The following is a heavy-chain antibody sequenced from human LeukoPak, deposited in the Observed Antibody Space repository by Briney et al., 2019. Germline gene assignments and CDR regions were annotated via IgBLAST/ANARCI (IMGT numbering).Heavy chain of an antibody. J-gene: IGHJ6*02. CDR3: AKDSPYYYDSSGYYYGYYGMDV. V-gene: IGHV3-9*01. Sequence: PGGSLRLSCAASGFTFDDYAMHWVRQAPGKGLEWVSGISWNSGSIGYADSVKGRFTIPRDNAKNSLYLQMNSLRAEDTALYYCAKDSPYYYDSSGYYYGYYGMDVWGQGTTVTVSS. CDR1: GFTFDDYA. CDR2: ISWNSGSI. D-gene: IGHD3-22*01.